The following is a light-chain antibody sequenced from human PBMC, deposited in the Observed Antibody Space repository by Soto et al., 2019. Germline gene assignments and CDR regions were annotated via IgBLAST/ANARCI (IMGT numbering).Light chain of an antibody. CDR3: QQYGSSPI. Sequence: EIVLTQSPGTLSLSPGERATLSCRASQSVSSSYLAWYQQKPGQAPRLLIYGASSRATGIPDRFSGSGSGTDFTLNISRLEPEDFAVYYCQQYGSSPIFGQGTRLEIX. J-gene: IGKJ5*01. CDR1: QSVSSSY. CDR2: GAS. V-gene: IGKV3-20*01.